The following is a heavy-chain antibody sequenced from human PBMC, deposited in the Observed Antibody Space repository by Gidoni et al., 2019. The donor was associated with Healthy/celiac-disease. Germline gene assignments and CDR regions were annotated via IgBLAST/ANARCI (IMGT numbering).Heavy chain of an antibody. D-gene: IGHD6-6*01. CDR1: GGSISSGGYY. V-gene: IGHV4-31*03. J-gene: IGHJ6*02. Sequence: QVQLQESGPGLVKPSQTLSLTCTVPGGSISSGGYYWSWIRQHPGKGLEWIGYIYYSGSTYYNPSLKSRVTISVDTSKNQFSLKLSPVTAADTAVYYCAREGLAARPRYYGMDVWGQGTTVTVSS. CDR2: IYYSGST. CDR3: AREGLAARPRYYGMDV.